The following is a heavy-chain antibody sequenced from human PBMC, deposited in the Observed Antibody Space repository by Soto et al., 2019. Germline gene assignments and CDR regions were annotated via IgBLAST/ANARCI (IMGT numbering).Heavy chain of an antibody. D-gene: IGHD1-20*01. CDR2: INAGNGNT. CDR3: ARRLGNWNDWPIDY. CDR1: GYTFTSYA. J-gene: IGHJ4*02. Sequence: QVQLVQSGAEVKKPGASVKVSCKASGYTFTSYAMHWVRPAPGQRLEWMGWINAGNGNTKYSQKLQARVTITRDTSASTAYMELSSLRSEDTAVYYCARRLGNWNDWPIDYWGQGTLVTVSS. V-gene: IGHV1-3*01.